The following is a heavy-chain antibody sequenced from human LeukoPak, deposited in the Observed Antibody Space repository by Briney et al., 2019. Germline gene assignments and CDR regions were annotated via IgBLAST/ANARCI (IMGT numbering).Heavy chain of an antibody. Sequence: GGSLRLSCAASGFTLSSYWVHWVRQAPGKGLVWVSRINSDGSVTSYADSVKGRFTISRDNAKNTLYLQMNSLRAEDTAIYYCSRYSGYALGDYWGQGTLVTVSS. CDR3: SRYSGYALGDY. V-gene: IGHV3-74*01. D-gene: IGHD5-12*01. CDR1: GFTLSSYW. CDR2: INSDGSVT. J-gene: IGHJ4*02.